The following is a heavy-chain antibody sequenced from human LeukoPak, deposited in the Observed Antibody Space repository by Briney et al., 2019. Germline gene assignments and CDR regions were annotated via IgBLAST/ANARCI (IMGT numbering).Heavy chain of an antibody. D-gene: IGHD4-17*01. V-gene: IGHV4-39*01. Sequence: SETLSLTCTVSGGSISSSSYYWGWIRQPPGKGLEWIGSIYYSGSTYYNPSLKSRVTISVDTSKNQFSLKLSSVTAADTAVYYCARYGDYVKYQQWIYCFDYWGQGTLVTVSS. J-gene: IGHJ4*02. CDR2: IYYSGST. CDR1: GGSISSSSYY. CDR3: ARYGDYVKYQQWIYCFDY.